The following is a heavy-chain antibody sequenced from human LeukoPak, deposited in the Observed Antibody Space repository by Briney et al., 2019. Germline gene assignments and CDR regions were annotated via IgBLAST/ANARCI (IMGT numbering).Heavy chain of an antibody. Sequence: RGSLRLSCAASGFPSTTYSMSCVRQAPGRGLEWVSCISGSGGDTYYRDSGKGRFTISRDNSKNTVFLQMNSLRAEDRGVYYCARVIRAGAGEGYFDHWGEGSLVSVSS. CDR2: ISGSGGDT. CDR3: ARVIRAGAGEGYFDH. D-gene: IGHD6-13*01. J-gene: IGHJ4*02. CDR1: GFPSTTYS. V-gene: IGHV3-23*02.